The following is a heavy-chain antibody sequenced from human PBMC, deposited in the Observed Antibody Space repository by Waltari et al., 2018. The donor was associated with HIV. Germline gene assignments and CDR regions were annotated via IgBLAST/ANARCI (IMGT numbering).Heavy chain of an antibody. J-gene: IGHJ4*02. CDR2: INTNTGNP. CDR1: GYTFTSYA. V-gene: IGHV7-4-1*02. Sequence: QVQLVQSGSELKKPGASVKVSCKASGYTFTSYAMNWVRQSPGQGLEWMGWINTNTGNPTYAQGFTGRFFFSLDTSVSTAYLQISSLKAEDTAVYYCAIEAPNCGGDCSGRFDYWGQGTLVTVSS. D-gene: IGHD2-21*02. CDR3: AIEAPNCGGDCSGRFDY.